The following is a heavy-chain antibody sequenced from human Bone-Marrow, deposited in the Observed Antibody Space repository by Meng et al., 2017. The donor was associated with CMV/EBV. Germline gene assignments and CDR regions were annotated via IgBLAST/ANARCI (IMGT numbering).Heavy chain of an antibody. CDR3: ARDLLIPPYYYYGMGV. D-gene: IGHD3-16*01. CDR1: GVTFSDYT. CDR2: ISGSSSYI. V-gene: IGHV3-21*06. J-gene: IGHJ6*02. Sequence: GESLKISCTASGVTFSDYTMNWVRQAPGKGLEWVSSISGSSSYIYYADSVKGRFTISRDNAKNSLYLQMNSLRADDTAVYYCARDLLIPPYYYYGMGVWGQGATVPFYS.